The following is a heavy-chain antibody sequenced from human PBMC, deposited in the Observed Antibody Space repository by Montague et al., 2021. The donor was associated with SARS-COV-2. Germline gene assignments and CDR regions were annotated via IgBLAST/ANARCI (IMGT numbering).Heavy chain of an antibody. CDR2: INEDGTTR. J-gene: IGHJ4*02. CDR1: GFTFSTYW. CDR3: TRDISGRYGY. D-gene: IGHD1-26*01. V-gene: IGHV3-74*01. Sequence: SLRLSCAASGFTFSTYWMHWVRQAPGEGLVWVSRINEDGTTRDHADSVKGRFTISRDNARNTLYLEMNSLRAEDTAVYYCTRDISGRYGYWGQGALVTVSS.